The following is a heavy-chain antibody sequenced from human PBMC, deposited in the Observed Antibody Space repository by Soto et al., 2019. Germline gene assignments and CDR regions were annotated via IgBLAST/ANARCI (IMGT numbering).Heavy chain of an antibody. V-gene: IGHV3-23*01. CDR2: ISGSGGST. J-gene: IGHJ4*02. Sequence: SLRLSCAASGFTFSSYAMSWVRQAPGKGLEWVSAISGSGGSTYYADSVKGRFTISRDNSKNTLYLQMNSLRAEDTAVYYCAKDPGYGSGPLYFDYWGQGTLVTVSS. D-gene: IGHD3-10*01. CDR3: AKDPGYGSGPLYFDY. CDR1: GFTFSSYA.